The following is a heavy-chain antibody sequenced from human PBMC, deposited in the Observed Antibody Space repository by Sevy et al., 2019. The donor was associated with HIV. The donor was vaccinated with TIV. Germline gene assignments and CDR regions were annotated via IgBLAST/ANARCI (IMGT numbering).Heavy chain of an antibody. CDR1: GFTFGYFA. J-gene: IGHJ4*02. CDR2: ISPNGATS. D-gene: IGHD6-19*01. Sequence: GGSLRLSCEVSGFTFGYFAMSWVRQAPGKGLEWISGISPNGATSHYAASVRGRFTTSRDNSKNRMYLQMSSLRPEDTAQYYCAKDTSGWYDALDQWGQGTLVTVSS. V-gene: IGHV3-23*01. CDR3: AKDTSGWYDALDQ.